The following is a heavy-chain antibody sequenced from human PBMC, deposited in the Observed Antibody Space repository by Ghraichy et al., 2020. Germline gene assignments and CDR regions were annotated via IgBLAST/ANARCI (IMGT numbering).Heavy chain of an antibody. CDR1: GGSFSGYY. D-gene: IGHD6-13*01. J-gene: IGHJ2*01. V-gene: IGHV4-34*01. Sequence: SETLSLTCAVYGGSFSGYYWSWIRQPPGKGLEWIGEINHSGSTNYNPSLKSRVTISVDTSKNQFSLKLSSVTAADTAVYYCARKAAGKFGWNFDLWGRGTLVTVSS. CDR2: INHSGST. CDR3: ARKAAGKFGWNFDL.